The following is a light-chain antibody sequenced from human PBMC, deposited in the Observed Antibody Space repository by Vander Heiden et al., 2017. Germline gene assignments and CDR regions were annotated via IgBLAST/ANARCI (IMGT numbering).Light chain of an antibody. Sequence: QSALTQPASAYGAPGLPITISCTGTSSDVGNYNLVSWYQQYPDKAPKLMIYEVTARPSGVSNRFSGSKSGNTASLTISGLQAEDEADYYCCSRSAGSTTLVFGGGTKLTVL. J-gene: IGLJ2*01. CDR1: SSDVGNYNL. CDR2: EVT. CDR3: CSRSAGSTTLV. V-gene: IGLV2-23*02.